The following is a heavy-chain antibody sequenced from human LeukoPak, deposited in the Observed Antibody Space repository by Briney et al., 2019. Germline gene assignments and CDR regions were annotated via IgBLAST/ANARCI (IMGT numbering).Heavy chain of an antibody. Sequence: GGSLRLSCAASGFTFSSYWMHWVRQAPGKGLVWVSRINSDGSSTSYADSVKGRFTISRDNAKNTLYLQMNSLRAEDTAVYYCAKGSWRNDYVWGSYRLDYWGQGTLVTVSS. J-gene: IGHJ4*02. D-gene: IGHD3-16*02. CDR1: GFTFSSYW. CDR2: INSDGSST. V-gene: IGHV3-74*01. CDR3: AKGSWRNDYVWGSYRLDY.